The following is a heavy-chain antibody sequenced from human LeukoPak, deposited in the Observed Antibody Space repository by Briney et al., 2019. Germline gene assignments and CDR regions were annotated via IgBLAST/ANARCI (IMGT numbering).Heavy chain of an antibody. D-gene: IGHD6-19*01. Sequence: GGSLRLSCAASGFTFSSYEMNWVRQAPGKGLEWVSYISSSGSTIYYADSVKGRFTISRDNAKNSLYLQMNSLRAEDTAVYYCARDHSSGWYGYMDVWGKGTTVTVSS. CDR3: ARDHSSGWYGYMDV. CDR1: GFTFSSYE. CDR2: ISSSGSTI. J-gene: IGHJ6*03. V-gene: IGHV3-48*03.